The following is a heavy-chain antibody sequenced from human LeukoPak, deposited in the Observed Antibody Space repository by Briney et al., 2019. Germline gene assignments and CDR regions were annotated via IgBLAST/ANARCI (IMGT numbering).Heavy chain of an antibody. CDR1: GGSINSYY. CDR2: IYYSGST. J-gene: IGHJ4*02. V-gene: IGHV4-59*01. D-gene: IGHD3-22*01. Sequence: PSETLSRTCTVAGGSINSYYWRWIRQPPGKGWMGIGYIYYSGSTNYNPSLKSRVTISVDTSKNQFSLMLSSGTAADTAVYYCARVKLVVVSPGYFDYWGQGALVTVSS. CDR3: ARVKLVVVSPGYFDY.